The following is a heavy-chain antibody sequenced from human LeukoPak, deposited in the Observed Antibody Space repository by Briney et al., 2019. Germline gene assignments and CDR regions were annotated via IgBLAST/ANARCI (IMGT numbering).Heavy chain of an antibody. V-gene: IGHV4-39*01. D-gene: IGHD3-10*01. CDR2: IYYSGSI. J-gene: IGHJ6*02. Sequence: SETLSLTCIVSGGSISTSNYYWGWIRQPPGKGLEWIGSIYYSGSIYYNPSLKSRVTISLDTSKNQFSLKLSSVTAADTAVYYCARHGAAGMYYYYAMDVWGQGTTVTVSS. CDR1: GGSISTSNYY. CDR3: ARHGAAGMYYYYAMDV.